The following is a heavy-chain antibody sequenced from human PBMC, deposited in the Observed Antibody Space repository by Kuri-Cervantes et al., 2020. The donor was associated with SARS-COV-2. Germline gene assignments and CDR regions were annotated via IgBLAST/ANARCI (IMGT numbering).Heavy chain of an antibody. CDR2: IKSKTDGGTT. CDR3: AKPSRSQGRGPGMDV. CDR1: GFTFSNAW. D-gene: IGHD1-14*01. J-gene: IGHJ6*02. Sequence: GESLKISCAASGFTFSNAWMNWVRQAPGKGLEWVGRIKSKTDGGTTDYAAPVKGTFTISRDDSKNTLYLQMNSLKTEDTAVYYCAKPSRSQGRGPGMDVWGQGTTVTVSS. V-gene: IGHV3-15*07.